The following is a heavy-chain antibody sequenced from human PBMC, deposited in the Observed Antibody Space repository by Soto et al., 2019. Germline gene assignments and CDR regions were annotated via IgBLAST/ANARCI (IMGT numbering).Heavy chain of an antibody. CDR2: IYHSGST. Sequence: SETLSLTCAVSGGSISSGVYSRTWIRQPPGKGLEWIGNIYHSGSTNYNPSLKSRVTISVDKSKNQFSLKLSSVTAADTAVYYCARDIPAAGIDYWGQGTLVTVSS. CDR3: ARDIPAAGIDY. J-gene: IGHJ4*02. V-gene: IGHV4-30-2*01. D-gene: IGHD6-13*01. CDR1: GGSISSGVYS.